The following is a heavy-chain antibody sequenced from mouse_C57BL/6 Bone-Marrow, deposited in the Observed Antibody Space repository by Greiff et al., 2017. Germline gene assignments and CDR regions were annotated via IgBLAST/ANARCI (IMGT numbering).Heavy chain of an antibody. Sequence: VQLQQSGPVLVKPGPSVKISCKASGFTFTDYYMHWVKQSHGKSLEWIGLVYPYTGGTSYNQKFKGKATLTVDTSSSTAYMELNSLTSEDSAVYYCAREGITTVVAGDYCDYWGQGTTLTVSS. CDR3: AREGITTVVAGDYCDY. CDR1: GFTFTDYY. J-gene: IGHJ2*01. CDR2: VYPYTGGT. D-gene: IGHD1-1*01. V-gene: IGHV1-36*01.